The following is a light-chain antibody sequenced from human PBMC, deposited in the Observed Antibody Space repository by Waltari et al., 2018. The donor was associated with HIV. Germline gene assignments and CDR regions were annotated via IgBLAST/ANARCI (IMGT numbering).Light chain of an antibody. CDR3: QQANTFPLT. V-gene: IGKV1D-12*01. J-gene: IGKJ4*01. CDR2: AVS. Sequence: DIQITQSPSSVYASVGDRVTITCRASQGISSLLALYQQKPGNAPKLLIYAVSSLQSGVPSRFSGSESGTDFTLTISSLQPDDFATYYCQQANTFPLTFGGGTKVEIK. CDR1: QGISSL.